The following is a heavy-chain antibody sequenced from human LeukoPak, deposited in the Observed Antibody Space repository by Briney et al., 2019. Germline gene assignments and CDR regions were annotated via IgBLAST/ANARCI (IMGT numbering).Heavy chain of an antibody. CDR1: GYSFTSYW. J-gene: IGHJ6*03. CDR2: IYPGDSDT. V-gene: IGHV5-51*01. CDR3: ARHYYGSGSYYPYYYYYMDV. D-gene: IGHD3-10*01. Sequence: GESLKISWKGPGYSFTSYWIGWVRQMPGKGLEWMGIIYPGDSDTRYSPSFQGQVTISADKSISTAYLQWSSLKASDTAMYYCARHYYGSGSYYPYYYYYMDVWGKGTTVTVSS.